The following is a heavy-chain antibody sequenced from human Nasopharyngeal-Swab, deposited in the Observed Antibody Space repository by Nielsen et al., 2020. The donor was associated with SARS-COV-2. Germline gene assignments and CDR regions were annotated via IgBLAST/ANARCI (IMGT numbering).Heavy chain of an antibody. V-gene: IGHV2-5*02. CDR3: ARGYQLIRGFDY. D-gene: IGHD2-2*01. Sequence: WIRQPPGKGLEWLGLVHWDDEKRYNPTLKSRLTITKDTSKNQVVLTMSNVAPVDTATYYCARGYQLIRGFDYWGQGTLVTVSS. J-gene: IGHJ4*02. CDR2: VHWDDEK.